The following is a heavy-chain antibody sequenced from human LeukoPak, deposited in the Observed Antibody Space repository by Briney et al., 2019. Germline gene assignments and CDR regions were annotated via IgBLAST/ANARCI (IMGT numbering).Heavy chain of an antibody. CDR2: TSGSGDDT. V-gene: IGHV3-23*01. CDR1: GFTFSSYG. D-gene: IGHD2-15*01. J-gene: IGHJ4*02. Sequence: PGGSLRLSCVASGFTFSSYGMSWVRQAPGKRQERVSSTSGSGDDTYYADSVKGRFTLSRDNSKNTLYLQMNSLRADDTAVYYCAKKRSSGGATQFDYWGQGTLVTVSS. CDR3: AKKRSSGGATQFDY.